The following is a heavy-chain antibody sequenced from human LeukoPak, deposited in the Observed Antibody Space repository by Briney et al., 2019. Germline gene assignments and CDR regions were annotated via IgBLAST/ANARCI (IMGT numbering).Heavy chain of an antibody. V-gene: IGHV1-46*01. D-gene: IGHD4-17*01. J-gene: IGHJ4*02. CDR3: ARDDYGDYGSFY. CDR1: GYTFTSYY. CDR2: INPSGGST. Sequence: GASVKVSCKASGYTFTSYYMHWVRQAPGQGLEWMGIINPSGGSTSYAQKFQGRVTMTRDTSISTAYMELSRLRSDDTAVYYCARDDYGDYGSFYWGQGTLVTVSS.